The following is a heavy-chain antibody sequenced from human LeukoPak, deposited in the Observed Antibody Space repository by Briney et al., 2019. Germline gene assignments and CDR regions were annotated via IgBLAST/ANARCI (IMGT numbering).Heavy chain of an antibody. J-gene: IGHJ4*02. Sequence: AGGSLRLSCAASGFTFASYAMHWVRQPPGKGLEWVTLLSYDGTNKQYADSVKRRFTISRDNSQNTVGLQMDSLRAEDTAVYYCARGGPLGDTNRFDFWGQGILVTVSS. CDR2: LSYDGTNK. V-gene: IGHV3-30*04. CDR3: ARGGPLGDTNRFDF. CDR1: GFTFASYA. D-gene: IGHD1-14*01.